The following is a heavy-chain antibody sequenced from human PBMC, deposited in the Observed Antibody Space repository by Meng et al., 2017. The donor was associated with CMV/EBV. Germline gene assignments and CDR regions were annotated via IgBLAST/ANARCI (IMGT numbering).Heavy chain of an antibody. CDR2: LHPNSGGT. Sequence: GRLGRSGMNVNNTGASVKFSCKTSGYSFADYYLHWVRQAPGQWLEWMGWLHPNSGGTNYAQKFQGRVTMTRDTSISTAYMELSRLRSDDTAVYYCARFMSSSWDHYLDYWGQGTLVTVSS. CDR1: GYSFADYY. D-gene: IGHD6-13*01. J-gene: IGHJ4*02. CDR3: ARFMSSSWDHYLDY. V-gene: IGHV1-2*02.